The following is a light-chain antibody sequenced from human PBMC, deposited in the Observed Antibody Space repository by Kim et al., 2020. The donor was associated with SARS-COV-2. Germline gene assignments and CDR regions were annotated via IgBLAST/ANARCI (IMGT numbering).Light chain of an antibody. J-gene: IGKJ1*01. Sequence: EIVMTQSPATLSVSPGERVTLSCRASQSVGNKVVWYKQKPGQSPRLLIYDASSRGSGVPGRFSGSGSGTEFTLTISSLQSEDSAVYFCQQYNERPPWTFGQGTKVDIK. CDR1: QSVGNK. CDR2: DAS. CDR3: QQYNERPPWT. V-gene: IGKV3-15*01.